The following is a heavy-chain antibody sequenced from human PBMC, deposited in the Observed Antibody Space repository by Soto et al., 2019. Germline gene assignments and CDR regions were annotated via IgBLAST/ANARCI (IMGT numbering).Heavy chain of an antibody. Sequence: PGGSLRLSCAASGFTVSSNYMSWVRQAPGKGLEWVSVIYSGGSTYYADSVKGRFTISRDNSKNTLYLQMNSLRAEDTAVYYCARWRYYDSSGPRFDYWGQGTLVTVSS. J-gene: IGHJ4*02. D-gene: IGHD3-22*01. CDR3: ARWRYYDSSGPRFDY. V-gene: IGHV3-53*01. CDR1: GFTVSSNY. CDR2: IYSGGST.